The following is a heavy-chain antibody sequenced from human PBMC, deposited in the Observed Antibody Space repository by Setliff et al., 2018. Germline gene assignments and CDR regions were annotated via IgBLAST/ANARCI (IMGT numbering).Heavy chain of an antibody. Sequence: GASVKVSCKASGYTFIYYYIHWVRQAPGQGLEWMGWINPNSGGTNYAQKFQGRVTMTRDTSISTVYMELSRLRSDDTAVYYCARVPSNWGIDYWGQGTLVTVSS. D-gene: IGHD7-27*01. J-gene: IGHJ4*02. CDR2: INPNSGGT. CDR1: GYTFIYYY. CDR3: ARVPSNWGIDY. V-gene: IGHV1-2*02.